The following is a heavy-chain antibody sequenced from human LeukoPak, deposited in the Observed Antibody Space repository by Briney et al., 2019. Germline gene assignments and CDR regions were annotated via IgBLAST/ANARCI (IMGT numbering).Heavy chain of an antibody. Sequence: GGSLRLSCAASGFTVSSNYTSWVRQAPGKGLEWVSVIYSGGSTYYADSVKGRFTISRDNSKNTLYLQMNSLRAEDTAVYYCARGPGNYGDYVGYYGMDVWGQGTTVTVSS. V-gene: IGHV3-66*02. D-gene: IGHD4-17*01. CDR1: GFTVSSNY. J-gene: IGHJ6*02. CDR2: IYSGGST. CDR3: ARGPGNYGDYVGYYGMDV.